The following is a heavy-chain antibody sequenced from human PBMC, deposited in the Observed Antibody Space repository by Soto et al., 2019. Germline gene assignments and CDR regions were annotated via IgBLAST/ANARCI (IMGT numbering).Heavy chain of an antibody. D-gene: IGHD6-13*01. Sequence: GESLKVSCKGSGYSFTSYWIGWVRQMPGKGLEWMGIIYPGDSDTRYSPSFQGQVTVSADKSISTAYLQWSSLKASDTAMYYCARSLWGIAAAANWVDPWGQGNLVTV. CDR1: GYSFTSYW. V-gene: IGHV5-51*01. CDR2: IYPGDSDT. J-gene: IGHJ5*02. CDR3: ARSLWGIAAAANWVDP.